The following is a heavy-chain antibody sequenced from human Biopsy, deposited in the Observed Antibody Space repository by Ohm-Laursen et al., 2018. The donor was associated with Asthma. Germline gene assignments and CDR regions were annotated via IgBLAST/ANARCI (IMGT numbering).Heavy chain of an antibody. CDR3: ARTYYDFLTGQVKDAFGI. CDR2: INAGNGNT. V-gene: IGHV1-3*01. CDR1: GYTFINYA. J-gene: IGHJ3*02. D-gene: IGHD3-9*01. Sequence: ASVKVSCKASGYTFINYAIHWVRQAPGQRLEWMGWINAGNGNTKYSQKFQGRVTITRDTSASTAYMDLSSLRSEGTAVYYCARTYYDFLTGQVKDAFGIWGQGTMVTVSS.